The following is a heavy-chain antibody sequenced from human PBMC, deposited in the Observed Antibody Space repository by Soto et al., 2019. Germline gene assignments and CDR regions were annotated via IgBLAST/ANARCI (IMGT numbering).Heavy chain of an antibody. CDR3: SRGSFGYYGP. CDR2: IRNTPYGGTT. D-gene: IGHD2-2*03. Sequence: GGSLRLSCAASGFRFSEHAMTWVRQAPGKGLEWVGFIRNTPYGGTTDYAASVRGRFTISRDDSASIAYLQMNSLKTEDSGLYYCSRGSFGYYGPWGPGTLVTVS. V-gene: IGHV3-49*04. CDR1: GFRFSEHA. J-gene: IGHJ5*02.